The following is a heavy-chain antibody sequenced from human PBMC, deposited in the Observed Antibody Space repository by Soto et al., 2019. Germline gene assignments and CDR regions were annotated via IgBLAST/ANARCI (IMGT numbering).Heavy chain of an antibody. CDR3: SWPNTETTIGS. CDR1: GFSFSDAW. D-gene: IGHD4-17*01. Sequence: RLSCAASGFSFSDAWLSWVRQAPGKGLEWVGRIKSRGSGGTTDYAAPVNGRFTISRDDSENTMYLHMSSLKTEDTAVYFCSWPNTETTIGSWGQGTLVTVSS. V-gene: IGHV3-15*01. J-gene: IGHJ5*01. CDR2: IKSRGSGGTT.